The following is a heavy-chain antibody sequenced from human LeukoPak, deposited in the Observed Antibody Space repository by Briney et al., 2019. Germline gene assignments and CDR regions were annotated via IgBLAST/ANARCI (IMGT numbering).Heavy chain of an antibody. Sequence: PSETLSLTCTVSGGSISSYYWSWIRQPPGKGLEWIWRIYTSGSTNYNPSLKSRVTMSVDTSKNQFSLKLSSVTDADTAVYYCARAYSSSRFNWFDPWGQGTLVTVSS. V-gene: IGHV4-4*07. CDR2: IYTSGST. CDR3: ARAYSSSRFNWFDP. J-gene: IGHJ5*02. CDR1: GGSISSYY. D-gene: IGHD6-13*01.